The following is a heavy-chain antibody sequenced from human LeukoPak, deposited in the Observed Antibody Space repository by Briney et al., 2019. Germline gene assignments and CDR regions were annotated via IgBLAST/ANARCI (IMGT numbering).Heavy chain of an antibody. V-gene: IGHV3-49*04. Sequence: PGRSLRLSCTASGFTFGDYAMSWVRQAPGKGLEWVGFIRSKAYGGTTEYAASVKGRFTISRDDSKSIAYLQMNSLKTEDTAVYYCTRVSEMATAHFDYWAREPWSPSPQ. J-gene: IGHJ4*02. CDR2: IRSKAYGGTT. D-gene: IGHD5-24*01. CDR1: GFTFGDYA. CDR3: TRVSEMATAHFDY.